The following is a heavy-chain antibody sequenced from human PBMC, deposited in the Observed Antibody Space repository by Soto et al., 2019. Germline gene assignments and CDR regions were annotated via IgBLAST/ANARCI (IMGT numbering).Heavy chain of an antibody. CDR3: ARSAVDDGYYYGMDV. J-gene: IGHJ6*02. Sequence: SETLSLTCAVYGGSFSGYYWSWIRQPPGKGLEWIGEINHSGSTNYNPSLKSRVTISVDTSKNQFSLKLSSVTAADTAVYYCARSAVDDGYYYGMDVWGQGTTVTVSS. V-gene: IGHV4-34*01. D-gene: IGHD4-17*01. CDR2: INHSGST. CDR1: GGSFSGYY.